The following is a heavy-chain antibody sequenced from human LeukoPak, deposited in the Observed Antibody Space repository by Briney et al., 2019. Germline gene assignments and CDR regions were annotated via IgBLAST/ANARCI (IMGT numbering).Heavy chain of an antibody. Sequence: PGGSLRLSCAASGFTFSSYGMHWVRQAPGKGLEWVAFISFDGSYKYYVDSVKGRFTVSRDNSKNTLYLQMDSLRAEDTAVYYCARDLVGTSSTSWVWSGYSHYYMDVWGKGTTVTVSS. CDR1: GFTFSSYG. D-gene: IGHD3-3*01. V-gene: IGHV3-30*03. CDR2: ISFDGSYK. J-gene: IGHJ6*03. CDR3: ARDLVGTSSTSWVWSGYSHYYMDV.